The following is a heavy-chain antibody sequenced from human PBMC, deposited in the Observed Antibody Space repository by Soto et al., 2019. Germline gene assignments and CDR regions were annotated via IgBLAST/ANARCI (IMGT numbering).Heavy chain of an antibody. CDR3: TRGYGSGSVVADY. V-gene: IGHV3-73*01. J-gene: IGHJ4*02. D-gene: IGHD3-10*01. Sequence: EVQLVESGGGWVQPGGSLKLSCAASGFTFSGSAMHWVRQASGKGLEWVGRIRSKANSYATAYAASVKGRFTISRDDSQNTAYLQRNSLNTEDTAVYYCTRGYGSGSVVADYGGQGTLVTVSS. CDR1: GFTFSGSA. CDR2: IRSKANSYAT.